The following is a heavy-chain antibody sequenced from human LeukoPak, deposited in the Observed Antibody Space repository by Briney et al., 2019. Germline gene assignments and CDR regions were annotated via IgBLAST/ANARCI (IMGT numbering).Heavy chain of an antibody. Sequence: GRSLRLSCAASGFTFSSYEMNWVRQAPGKGLEWVSYISSSGSTIYYADSVKGRFTISRDNEKNSLYLQMNNLRAEDTAVYYCARSRPYYYYCMDVWGQGNTVTVSS. CDR1: GFTFSSYE. CDR3: ARSRPYYYYCMDV. V-gene: IGHV3-48*03. J-gene: IGHJ6*02. CDR2: ISSSGSTI.